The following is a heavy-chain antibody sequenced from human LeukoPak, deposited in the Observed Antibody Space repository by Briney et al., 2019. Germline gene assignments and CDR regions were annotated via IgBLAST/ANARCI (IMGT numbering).Heavy chain of an antibody. Sequence: GGSLRLSCAASGFTFSSYGMHWVRQAPGKGLEWVAVISYDGSGKYYADSVKGRFTISRDKSKNTLYLQLNSLRAEDTAVYYCAKDKSSRWNAFDMWGQGTMVTVSS. D-gene: IGHD6-13*01. CDR2: ISYDGSGK. CDR3: AKDKSSRWNAFDM. V-gene: IGHV3-30*18. J-gene: IGHJ3*02. CDR1: GFTFSSYG.